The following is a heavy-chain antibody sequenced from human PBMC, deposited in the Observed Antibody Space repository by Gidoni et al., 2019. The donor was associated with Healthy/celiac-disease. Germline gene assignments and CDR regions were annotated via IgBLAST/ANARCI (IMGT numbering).Heavy chain of an antibody. V-gene: IGHV3-15*01. Sequence: TDYAAPVKGRFTISRDDSKNTLYLQMNSLKTEDTAVYYCCRFGLKWLVEYWGQGTLVTVSS. CDR2: T. CDR3: CRFGLKWLVEY. J-gene: IGHJ4*02. D-gene: IGHD6-19*01.